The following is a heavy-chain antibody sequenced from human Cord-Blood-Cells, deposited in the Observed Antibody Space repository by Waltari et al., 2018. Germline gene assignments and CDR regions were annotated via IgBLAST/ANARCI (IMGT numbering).Heavy chain of an antibody. CDR2: INPNSGGT. CDR3: AATRIAAAGNDYYGMDV. D-gene: IGHD6-13*01. Sequence: QVQLVQSGAEVKKPGASVKVSCKASGYTFTGYYMHWVRQAPGQGLEWMGWINPNSGGTNYAQKFQGWVTMTRDTSISTAYMELSRLRSDDTAVYYCAATRIAAAGNDYYGMDVWGQGTTVTVSS. J-gene: IGHJ6*02. CDR1: GYTFTGYY. V-gene: IGHV1-2*04.